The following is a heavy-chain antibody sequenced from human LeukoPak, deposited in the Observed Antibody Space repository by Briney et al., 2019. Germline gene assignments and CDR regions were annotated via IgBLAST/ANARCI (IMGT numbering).Heavy chain of an antibody. J-gene: IGHJ4*02. D-gene: IGHD2-15*01. CDR1: GFTFSTIG. CDR3: AREVDVLDY. CDR2: ISYDGSNK. V-gene: IGHV3-33*05. Sequence: PGGSLSLSCAAPGFTFSTIGMHGVGQAPAKGLEWVAVISYDGSNKYYADSVKGRFTISRDNSKNTLYLQMNSLRAEDTAVYYCAREVDVLDYWGQGTLVTVSS.